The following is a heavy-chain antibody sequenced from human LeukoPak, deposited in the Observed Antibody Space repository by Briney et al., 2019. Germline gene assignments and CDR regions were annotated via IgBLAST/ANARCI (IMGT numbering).Heavy chain of an antibody. V-gene: IGHV4-59*08. D-gene: IGHD3-10*01. Sequence: SETLSLTCTVSGGSISSYYWSWIRQPPGKGLVWIGYIYYSGSTNYNPSLKSRVTVSVDTSKNQFSLKLSSVTAADTAVYYCARSELLWFGEVYYFDYWGQGTLVTVSS. CDR3: ARSELLWFGEVYYFDY. CDR2: IYYSGST. CDR1: GGSISSYY. J-gene: IGHJ4*02.